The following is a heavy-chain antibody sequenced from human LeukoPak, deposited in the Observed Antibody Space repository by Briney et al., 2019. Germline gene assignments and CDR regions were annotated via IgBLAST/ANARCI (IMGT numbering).Heavy chain of an antibody. D-gene: IGHD2-2*01. Sequence: GGSLRLSCAASGFTVSSNYMSWVRQAPGKGLEWVSVIYSGGSTYYADSVKGRFTISRDSSKNTLSLQMNSLRVEDTAVYYCAKIPKGGYFDYWGQGTLVTVSS. V-gene: IGHV3-53*01. J-gene: IGHJ4*02. CDR3: AKIPKGGYFDY. CDR1: GFTVSSNY. CDR2: IYSGGST.